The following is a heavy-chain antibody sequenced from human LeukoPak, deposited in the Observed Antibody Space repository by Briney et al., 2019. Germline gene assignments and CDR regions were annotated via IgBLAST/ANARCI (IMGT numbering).Heavy chain of an antibody. D-gene: IGHD4-23*01. CDR3: ARTTTVVSGGFGY. Sequence: GGSLRLSCAASGFTFSSYSMNWVRQAPEKGLEWVSSISSSSSYIYYADSVKGRFTISRDNAKNSLYLQMNSLRAEDTAVYYCARTTTVVSGGFGYWGQGTLVTVSS. V-gene: IGHV3-21*01. CDR2: ISSSSSYI. J-gene: IGHJ4*02. CDR1: GFTFSSYS.